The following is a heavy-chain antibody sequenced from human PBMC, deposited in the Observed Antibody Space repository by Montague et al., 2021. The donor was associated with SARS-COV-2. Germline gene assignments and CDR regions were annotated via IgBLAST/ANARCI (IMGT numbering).Heavy chain of an antibody. V-gene: IGHV4-59*08. CDR2: IYYSGST. CDR3: ATLPSSITIFGVGQGYYFDD. D-gene: IGHD3-3*01. CDR1: GGSISSYY. Sequence: SETLSLTCTVSGGSISSYYWSWIRQPPGKGLEWIGYIYYSGSTNYNPSLKSRVTISVDTSKNQFSLKLSSVTAADTAVYYCATLPSSITIFGVGQGYYFDDWGQGTLVTVSS. J-gene: IGHJ4*02.